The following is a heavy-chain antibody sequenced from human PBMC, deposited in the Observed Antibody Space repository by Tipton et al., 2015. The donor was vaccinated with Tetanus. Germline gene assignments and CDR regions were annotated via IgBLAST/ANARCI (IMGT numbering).Heavy chain of an antibody. V-gene: IGHV4-4*07. Sequence: TLSLTCTVSGDSISSNYWSWIRQPAGKGPEWIGRIYINGRNNYNPSLKSRVTMSIDASKNQFSLNLRSVTAADTAVYYCASMAPVDWYFDLWGRGTLVTVSS. CDR2: IYINGRN. J-gene: IGHJ2*01. CDR3: ASMAPVDWYFDL. CDR1: GDSISSNY. D-gene: IGHD4-23*01.